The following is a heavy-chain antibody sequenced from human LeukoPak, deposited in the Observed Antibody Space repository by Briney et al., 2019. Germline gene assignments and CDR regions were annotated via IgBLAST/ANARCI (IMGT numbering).Heavy chain of an antibody. D-gene: IGHD3-22*01. V-gene: IGHV3-30-3*01. J-gene: IGHJ4*02. CDR1: GFTFSSYA. Sequence: GRSLRFSCAASGFTFSSYAMHWVRQAPGKGLEWVAVISYDGSNKYYADSVKGRFTISRDNSKNTLYLQMNSLRAEDTAVYYCARGRGYFDYWGQGTLVTVSS. CDR2: ISYDGSNK. CDR3: ARGRGYFDY.